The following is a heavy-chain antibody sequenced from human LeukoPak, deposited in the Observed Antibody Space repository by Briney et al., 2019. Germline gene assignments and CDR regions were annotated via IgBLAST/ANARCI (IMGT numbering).Heavy chain of an antibody. J-gene: IGHJ5*02. CDR3: ARDTAYYDSSGHNWFDP. Sequence: ASVKVCCKASGYTFTSYGISWVRQAPGQGLEWMGWISAYNGNTNYAQKLQGRVTVTTDTSTSTAYMELRSLRSDDTAVYYCARDTAYYDSSGHNWFDPWGQGTLVTVSS. V-gene: IGHV1-18*01. D-gene: IGHD3-22*01. CDR1: GYTFTSYG. CDR2: ISAYNGNT.